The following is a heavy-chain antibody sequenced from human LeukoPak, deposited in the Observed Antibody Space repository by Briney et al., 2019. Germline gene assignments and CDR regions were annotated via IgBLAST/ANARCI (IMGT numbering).Heavy chain of an antibody. V-gene: IGHV4-61*02. CDR3: ARGPHSSGWCRNCINWFDP. J-gene: IGHJ5*02. CDR1: GGSISSSSYY. D-gene: IGHD6-19*01. CDR2: IYTSGST. Sequence: SETLSLTCTVSGGSISSSSYYWSWIRQPAGKGLEWIGRIYTSGSTNYNPSLKSRVTISVDTSKNQFSLKLSSVTAADTAVYYCARGPHSSGWCRNCINWFDPWGQGTLVTVSS.